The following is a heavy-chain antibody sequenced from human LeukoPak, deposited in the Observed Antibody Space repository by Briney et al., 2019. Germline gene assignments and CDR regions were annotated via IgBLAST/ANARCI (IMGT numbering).Heavy chain of an antibody. CDR3: AKGGDTAMVPVFVDY. CDR2: IWYDGSHK. J-gene: IGHJ4*02. CDR1: GFTFSSYG. Sequence: GGSLRLSCAASGFTFSSYGMYWVRQAPGKGLEWVAVIWYDGSHKSYANSVKGRFTISRDNSKNTLYLQMNSLRAEDTAVYYCAKGGDTAMVPVFVDYWGQGTLVTVSS. V-gene: IGHV3-30*02. D-gene: IGHD5-18*01.